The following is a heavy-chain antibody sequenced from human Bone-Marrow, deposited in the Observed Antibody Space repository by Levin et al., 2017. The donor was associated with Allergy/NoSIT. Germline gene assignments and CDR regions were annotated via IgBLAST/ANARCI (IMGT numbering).Heavy chain of an antibody. J-gene: IGHJ4*02. CDR3: ARDPPYPSYGDSTHGFGVNREIVRAYLGHTYLDY. CDR1: GGTFSSYP. V-gene: IGHV1-69*04. Sequence: SVKVSCKASGGTFSSYPISWVRQAPGQGLEWMGRIIPILGIANYAQKFQGRVTITADKSTSTAYMELSSLRSEDTAVYYCARDPPYPSYGDSTHGFGVNREIVRAYLGHTYLDYWGQGTLVTVSS. CDR2: IIPILGIA. D-gene: IGHD4-17*01.